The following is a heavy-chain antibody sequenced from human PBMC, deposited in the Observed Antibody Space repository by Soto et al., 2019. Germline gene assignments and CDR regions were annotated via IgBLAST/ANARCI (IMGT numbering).Heavy chain of an antibody. CDR2: IDWDDDK. J-gene: IGHJ6*02. D-gene: IGHD3-22*01. CDR3: ARDYYDSSGYYYVRPDGYYYGMDV. V-gene: IGHV2-70*01. CDR1: GFSLSTSGMC. Sequence: SGPTLVNPTQTLTLTCTFSGFSLSTSGMCVSWIRQPPGKALEWLALIDWDDDKYYSTSLKTRLTISKDTSKNQVVLTMTNMDPVDTATYYCARDYYDSSGYYYVRPDGYYYGMDVCGQGTTVIVSS.